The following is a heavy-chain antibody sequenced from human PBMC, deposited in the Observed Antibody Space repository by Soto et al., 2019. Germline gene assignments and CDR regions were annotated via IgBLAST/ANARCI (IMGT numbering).Heavy chain of an antibody. D-gene: IGHD3-16*02. CDR1: GGSISSGY. CDR2: MFYSGTT. CDR3: ARGGTNYRAFDY. Sequence: SETLSLTCSVSGGSISSGYWSWIRQTPERGLEYIGYMFYSGTTNSNPSLKSRVTISVDTSKNQFSLKLSSMTAADTAVYYCARGGTNYRAFDYWGQGILVTSPQ. J-gene: IGHJ4*02. V-gene: IGHV4-59*08.